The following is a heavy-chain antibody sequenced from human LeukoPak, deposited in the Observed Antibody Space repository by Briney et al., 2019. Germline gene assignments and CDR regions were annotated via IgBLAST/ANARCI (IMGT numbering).Heavy chain of an antibody. CDR1: GYTFTGYY. D-gene: IGHD2-2*02. CDR3: ASLGGYCSSTSCYKHFDL. Sequence: ASVKVSCKASGYTFTGYYMHWVRQAPGQGLEWMGWINPNSGGTNYAQKFQGRVTMTRDTSISTAYMELSRLRSDDTAVYYCASLGGYCSSTSCYKHFDLWGRGTLVTVSS. J-gene: IGHJ2*01. V-gene: IGHV1-2*02. CDR2: INPNSGGT.